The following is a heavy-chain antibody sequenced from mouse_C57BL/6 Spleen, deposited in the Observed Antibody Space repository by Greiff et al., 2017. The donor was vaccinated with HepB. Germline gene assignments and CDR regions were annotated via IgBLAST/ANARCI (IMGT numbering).Heavy chain of an antibody. Sequence: EVKLQESGPGLVKPSQSLSLTCSVTGYSITSGYYWNWIRQFPGNKLEWMGYISYDGSNNYNPSLKNRISITRDTSKNQFFLKLNSVTTEDTATYYCARKRLYYYGSSYGAYWGQGTLVTVSA. J-gene: IGHJ3*01. CDR3: ARKRLYYYGSSYGAY. CDR2: ISYDGSN. V-gene: IGHV3-6*01. D-gene: IGHD1-1*01. CDR1: GYSITSGYY.